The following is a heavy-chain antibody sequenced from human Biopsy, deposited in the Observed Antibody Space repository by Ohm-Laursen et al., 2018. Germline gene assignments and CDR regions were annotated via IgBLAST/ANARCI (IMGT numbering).Heavy chain of an antibody. CDR1: GGTFSNYG. CDR2: NIPTLGTG. D-gene: IGHD3-9*01. J-gene: IGHJ1*01. V-gene: IGHV1-69*06. Sequence: ESSVKVSCKAPGGTFSNYGVNWVRQAPGQGLEWLGGNIPTLGTGNYAQKFQDRVTVAADTSTSTATMELSSLRSDDTAVYYCATKLTGYFHHWGQGTLVIVSS. CDR3: ATKLTGYFHH.